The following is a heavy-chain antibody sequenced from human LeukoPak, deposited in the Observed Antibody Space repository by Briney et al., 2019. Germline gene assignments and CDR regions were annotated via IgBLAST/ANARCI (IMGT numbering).Heavy chain of an antibody. CDR1: GFTFSSYS. V-gene: IGHV3-21*01. CDR2: ISSSSSYI. Sequence: GGSLRLSCAASGFTFSSYSMNWVRQAPGKGLEWVSSISSSSSYIYHADSVKGRFTISRDNAKNSLYLQMNSLRAEDTAVYYCARDIYGSGSYYYYYYMDVWGKGTTVTVSS. J-gene: IGHJ6*03. D-gene: IGHD3-10*01. CDR3: ARDIYGSGSYYYYYYMDV.